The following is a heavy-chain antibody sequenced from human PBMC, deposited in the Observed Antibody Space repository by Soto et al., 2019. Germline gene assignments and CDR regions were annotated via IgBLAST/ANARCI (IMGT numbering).Heavy chain of an antibody. CDR2: IYYSGST. CDR3: ARHPPYGPLDY. V-gene: IGHV4-39*01. J-gene: IGHJ4*02. D-gene: IGHD4-17*01. Sequence: QLQLQESCPGLVKPSETLSLTCTVSGDSGGFISSSSYHWGWIRQPPGKGLEWIGNIYYSGSTYYNPPLKRRVPVSGGTSQTQFSLRLTSVTAADTAVYYCARHPPYGPLDYWGQGTLVTVSS. CDR1: GDSGGFISSSSYH.